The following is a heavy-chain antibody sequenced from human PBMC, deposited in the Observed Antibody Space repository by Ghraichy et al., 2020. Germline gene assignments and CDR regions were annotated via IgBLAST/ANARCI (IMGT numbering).Heavy chain of an antibody. CDR3: ARPSHCSSTSCSPFDY. CDR2: IYYSGST. V-gene: IGHV4-39*01. Sequence: SETLSLTCTVSGGSISSSSYYWGWIRQPPGKGLEWIGSIYYSGSTYYNPSLKSRVTISVDTSKNQFSLKLSSVTAADTAVYYCARPSHCSSTSCSPFDYWGQGTLVTVSS. D-gene: IGHD2-2*01. J-gene: IGHJ4*02. CDR1: GGSISSSSYY.